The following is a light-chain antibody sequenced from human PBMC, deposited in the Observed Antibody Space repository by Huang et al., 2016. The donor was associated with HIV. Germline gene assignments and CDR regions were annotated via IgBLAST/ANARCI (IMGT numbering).Light chain of an antibody. V-gene: IGKV3-15*01. CDR1: RSVSTN. CDR2: GSS. J-gene: IGKJ4*01. CDR3: HQYNNWLLS. Sequence: EIVMTQSPAPLSVSPGQRATLPWRATRSVSTNLAWYQQRHGQAPRLLIYGSSTRAPGIPARFSGSGSGTDFSLTISSLQSEDFALYYCHQYNNWLLSFGGGTRV.